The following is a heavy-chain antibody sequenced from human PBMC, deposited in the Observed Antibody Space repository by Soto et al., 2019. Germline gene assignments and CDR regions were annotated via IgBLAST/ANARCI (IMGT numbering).Heavy chain of an antibody. CDR2: IVDTGGRT. V-gene: IGHV3-23*01. Sequence: EVQLLESGGGLVQPGGSLRLSCTASGFAFSSYAMNWVRQAPGKGLEWVSGIVDTGGRTFYADSVKGRFTISTDNSKNTLYLEMNSLRAEDTATYYCATVPAASCYYNSDVWGQGTTVTVSS. J-gene: IGHJ6*02. D-gene: IGHD2-15*01. CDR1: GFAFSSYA. CDR3: ATVPAASCYYNSDV.